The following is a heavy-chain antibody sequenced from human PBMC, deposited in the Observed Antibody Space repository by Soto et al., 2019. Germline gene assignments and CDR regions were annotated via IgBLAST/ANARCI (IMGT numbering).Heavy chain of an antibody. CDR3: ARLRGDYFDN. J-gene: IGHJ4*02. V-gene: IGHV3-7*01. CDR1: GFTFSAYW. CDR2: IKQDGSET. Sequence: EVQLVESGGGLVQPGGSLRLSCVASGFTFSAYWMTWVRQAPGKGLEWLANIKQDGSETNYVDGRFALSRDNAKNSLYLQMNSLRAEDTAVYYCARLRGDYFDNWGQGTLVTVSS.